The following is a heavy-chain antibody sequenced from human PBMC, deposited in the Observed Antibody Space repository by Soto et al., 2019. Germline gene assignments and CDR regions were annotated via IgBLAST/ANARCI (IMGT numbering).Heavy chain of an antibody. D-gene: IGHD3-10*01. Sequence: REPLKISCKGSWYSFASYGIGWVLQMPGKGLEWMGIIYPGDSDTRYSPSFQGQVTISADKSISTAYLQWSSLKASDTAMYYCARLYYGSNAFDIWGQGAMVTVSS. CDR1: WYSFASYG. V-gene: IGHV5-51*01. CDR3: ARLYYGSNAFDI. CDR2: IYPGDSDT. J-gene: IGHJ3*02.